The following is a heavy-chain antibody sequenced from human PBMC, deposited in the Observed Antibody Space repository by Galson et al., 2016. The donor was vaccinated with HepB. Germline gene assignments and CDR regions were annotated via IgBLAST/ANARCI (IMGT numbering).Heavy chain of an antibody. V-gene: IGHV3-53*01. CDR3: AKERVVRRIFDH. Sequence: SLRLSCAASGFVFCNYCLSWVRQAPGKGLEWVAIINTSRTTYYSDSVQGRFAISRDNSNNTLYLQMNSLRAEDTAVYYCAKERVVRRIFDHGGQGHLLTVT. CDR1: GFVFCNYC. CDR2: INTSRTT. J-gene: IGHJ4*02. D-gene: IGHD3-3*01.